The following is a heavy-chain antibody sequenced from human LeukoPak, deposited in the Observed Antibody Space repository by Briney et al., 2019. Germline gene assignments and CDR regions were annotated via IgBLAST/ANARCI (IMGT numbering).Heavy chain of an antibody. V-gene: IGHV3-74*01. Sequence: PGGSLRLSCAASGFTFSSYWMHWVRQAPGKGLVWVSRINSDGSSTSYADSVKGRFTISRDNAKNTLYLQMNSLRAEDTAVYYCAKALRTDNWFDPWGQGTLVTVSS. CDR3: AKALRTDNWFDP. CDR2: INSDGSST. D-gene: IGHD2-21*02. J-gene: IGHJ5*02. CDR1: GFTFSSYW.